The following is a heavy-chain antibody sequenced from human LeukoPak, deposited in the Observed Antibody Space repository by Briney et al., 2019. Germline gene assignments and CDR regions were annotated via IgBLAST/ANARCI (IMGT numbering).Heavy chain of an antibody. CDR3: ARGPPGRSYYDSSAPDAFDI. V-gene: IGHV4-61*02. CDR1: GASISSGLYY. J-gene: IGHJ3*02. Sequence: SETLSLTCTVSGASISSGLYYWNWFRQPAGKELEWIGRIYNSGSTNYNPSLKSRVTISVDTPKNQFSLKLSSVTATDSAAYYCARGPPGRSYYDSSAPDAFDIWGQGTMVTVSS. D-gene: IGHD3-22*01. CDR2: IYNSGST.